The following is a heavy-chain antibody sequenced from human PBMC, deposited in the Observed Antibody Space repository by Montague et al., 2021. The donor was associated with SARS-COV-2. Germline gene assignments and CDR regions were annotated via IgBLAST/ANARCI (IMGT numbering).Heavy chain of an antibody. CDR2: ISSSSSYI. CDR3: ARAGTYYDILTGYAESGYFDY. CDR1: GFTFSSYS. Sequence: SLRLSFAASGFTFSSYSMNWVRQAPGKGLEWVSSISSSSSYIYYADSVKGRFTISRDNAKNSLYLQMNSLRAEDTAVYYCARAGTYYDILTGYAESGYFDYWGQGTLVTVSS. V-gene: IGHV3-21*01. J-gene: IGHJ4*02. D-gene: IGHD3-9*01.